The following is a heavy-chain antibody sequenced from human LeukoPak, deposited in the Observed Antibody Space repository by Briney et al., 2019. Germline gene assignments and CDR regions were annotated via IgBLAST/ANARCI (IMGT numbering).Heavy chain of an antibody. CDR2: ISGSGGST. CDR3: ARVGEDRGSSWYSAYYYYYMDV. Sequence: GGSLRLSCAASGFTFSSYAMSWVRQAPGKGLEWVSAISGSGGSTYYADSVKGRFTISRDNSKNTLYLQMNSLRAEDTAVYYCARVGEDRGSSWYSAYYYYYMDVWGKGTTVTDSS. D-gene: IGHD6-13*01. CDR1: GFTFSSYA. V-gene: IGHV3-23*01. J-gene: IGHJ6*03.